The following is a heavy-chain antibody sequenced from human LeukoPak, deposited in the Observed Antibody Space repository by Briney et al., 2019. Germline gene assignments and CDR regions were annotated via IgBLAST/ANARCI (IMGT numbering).Heavy chain of an antibody. J-gene: IGHJ4*02. CDR3: ARGSRVPLDY. Sequence: ASVKVSCKASRDTFTSYYMHWVRQAPGQGLEWMGVINPSGTNTSYAQKFQGRVTMTRDTSTSTVYMELSSLRSEDTAVYYCARGSRVPLDYWGQGTLVTVSS. V-gene: IGHV1-46*01. CDR2: INPSGTNT. CDR1: RDTFTSYY.